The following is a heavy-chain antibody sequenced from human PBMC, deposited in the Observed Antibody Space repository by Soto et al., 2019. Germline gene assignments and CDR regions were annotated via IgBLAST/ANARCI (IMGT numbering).Heavy chain of an antibody. CDR1: GFTFSNYA. CDR3: AKDRWHYDSSGYYNY. D-gene: IGHD3-22*01. CDR2: ISGSGGWT. V-gene: IGHV3-23*01. Sequence: GSLRLSCAASGFTFSNYAMSWVRQAPGKGLEWVSAISGSGGWTYYADSVKGRFTIPRDNSKNTLYLQMSSLRAEDTAVYYCAKDRWHYDSSGYYNYWGQGTLVTVSS. J-gene: IGHJ4*02.